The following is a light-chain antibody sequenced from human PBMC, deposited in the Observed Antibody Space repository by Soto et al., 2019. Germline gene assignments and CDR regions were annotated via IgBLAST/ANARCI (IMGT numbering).Light chain of an antibody. CDR2: GSS. J-gene: IGKJ4*01. CDR3: QQYYHWGLS. V-gene: IGKV3D-15*01. Sequence: VMTQSPANLSVSPGEGVTVFCRASQNVATNIAWYQVKPAQAPRLLIYGSSTRATGIPATFSGSGSGTHFSLTISSLQSEDSAVYYGQQYYHWGLSFGGGTKVEI. CDR1: QNVATN.